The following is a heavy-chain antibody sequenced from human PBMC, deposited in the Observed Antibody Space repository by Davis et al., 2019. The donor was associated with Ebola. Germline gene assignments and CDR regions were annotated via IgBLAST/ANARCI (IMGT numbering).Heavy chain of an antibody. Sequence: SVKVSCKASGGTFSSYTISWVRQAPGQGLEWMGRIIPILGIANYAQKFQGRVTITADKSTSTAYMELSSLRSEDTAVYYCARVGDNWNSDYWGQGTLVTVSS. CDR3: ARVGDNWNSDY. CDR2: IIPILGIA. CDR1: GGTFSSYT. J-gene: IGHJ4*02. D-gene: IGHD1-20*01. V-gene: IGHV1-69*02.